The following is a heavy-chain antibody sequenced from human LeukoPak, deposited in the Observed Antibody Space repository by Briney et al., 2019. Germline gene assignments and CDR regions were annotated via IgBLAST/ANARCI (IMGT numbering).Heavy chain of an antibody. D-gene: IGHD3-9*01. CDR1: GFSFTSYE. V-gene: IGHV3-48*03. CDR3: ARDTLNGPFVISLDY. J-gene: IGHJ4*02. CDR2: ISSDGRVG. Sequence: GGSLRLSCAASGFSFTSYEMNWVRQAPGKGLEWVSDISSDGRVGRYVDSVRGRFTMSRDNAKNLLFLQMNGLRVEDTAVYYCARDTLNGPFVISLDYWGQGALVTVSS.